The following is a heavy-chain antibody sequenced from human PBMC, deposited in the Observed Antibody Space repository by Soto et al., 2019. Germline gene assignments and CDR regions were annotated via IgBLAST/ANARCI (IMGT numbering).Heavy chain of an antibody. Sequence: QVQLVQSGAEVKKPGSSVKVSCKASGGTFSSYTISWVRQAPGQGLEWMGRIIPILGIANYAQKFQGRVTIXADKSTXTAYMELSSLRSEDTAXXXXXXLGGLGLDYWGQGTLVTVSS. CDR2: IIPILGIA. J-gene: IGHJ4*02. V-gene: IGHV1-69*02. CDR3: XXLGGLGLDY. D-gene: IGHD3-10*01. CDR1: GGTFSSYT.